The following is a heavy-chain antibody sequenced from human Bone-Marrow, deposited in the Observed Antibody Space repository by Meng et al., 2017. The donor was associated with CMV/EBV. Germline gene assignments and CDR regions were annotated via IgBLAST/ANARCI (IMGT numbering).Heavy chain of an antibody. Sequence: ASVKVSCKASGYTFTGYYMHWVRQAPGQGLEWMGWINPNSGGTNYAQKFQGRVTMTRDTSISTAYMELSRLRSDDTAVYYCARDQFYCSSTSCYGEDYYYGMDVWGQGTTGTVSS. J-gene: IGHJ6*02. V-gene: IGHV1-2*02. D-gene: IGHD2-2*01. CDR3: ARDQFYCSSTSCYGEDYYYGMDV. CDR2: INPNSGGT. CDR1: GYTFTGYY.